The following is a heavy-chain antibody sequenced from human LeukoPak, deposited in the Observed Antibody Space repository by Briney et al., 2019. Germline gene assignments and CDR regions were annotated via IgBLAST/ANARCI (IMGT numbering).Heavy chain of an antibody. Sequence: HPGGSLRLSCAASGFTFSSYWMTCVRQAPGKGLEWVANLNPDGSRKFYVDSVKGRFTISRDNAKNSLYLQMHSLRAEDTALYYCARDAYDDSSESWGQGTLVTVSS. CDR1: GFTFSSYW. V-gene: IGHV3-7*03. CDR3: ARDAYDDSSES. D-gene: IGHD3-3*01. CDR2: LNPDGSRK. J-gene: IGHJ5*02.